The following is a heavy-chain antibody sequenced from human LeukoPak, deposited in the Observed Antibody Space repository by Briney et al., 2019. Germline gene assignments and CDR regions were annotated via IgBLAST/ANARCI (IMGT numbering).Heavy chain of an antibody. CDR3: ARVGKIAAAGDNWFDP. V-gene: IGHV4-59*01. CDR1: GGSISSYY. CDR2: IYYSGST. D-gene: IGHD6-13*01. Sequence: SETLSPTCTVSGGSISSYYWSWIRQPPGKGLEWIGYIYYSGSTNYNPSLKSRVTISVDTSKNQFSLKLSSVTAADTAVYYCARVGKIAAAGDNWFDPWGQGTLVTVSS. J-gene: IGHJ5*02.